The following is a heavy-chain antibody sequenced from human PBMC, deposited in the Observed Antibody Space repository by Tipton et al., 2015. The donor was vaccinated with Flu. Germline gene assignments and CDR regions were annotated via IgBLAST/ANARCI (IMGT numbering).Heavy chain of an antibody. Sequence: VQLVQSGGGLIRPGGSLRLSCAVSGFTVSTSYMSWVRQPPGKGLEWVSIVYDDGRTYYADSVEGRFAISRDNSKNTLYLQMNGLRAEDTAVYYCARDEGVVNYYFGMDAWGQGTTVTVSS. D-gene: IGHD3-16*01. CDR1: GFTVSTSY. CDR3: ARDEGVVNYYFGMDA. J-gene: IGHJ6*01. CDR2: VYDDGRT. V-gene: IGHV3-53*01.